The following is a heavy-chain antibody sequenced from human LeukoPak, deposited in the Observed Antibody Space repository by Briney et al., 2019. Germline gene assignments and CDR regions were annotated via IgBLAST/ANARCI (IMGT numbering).Heavy chain of an antibody. V-gene: IGHV1-69*04. CDR3: ARVEGYGDSSTRQQFDY. Sequence: SLKVSCKASGGTFSSYATSWVRQAPGQGLEWMGRIIPILGIANYAQKFQGRVTITADKSTSTAYMELSSLRSEDTAVYYCARVEGYGDSSTRQQFDYWGQGTLVTVSS. CDR1: GGTFSSYA. CDR2: IIPILGIA. D-gene: IGHD4-17*01. J-gene: IGHJ4*02.